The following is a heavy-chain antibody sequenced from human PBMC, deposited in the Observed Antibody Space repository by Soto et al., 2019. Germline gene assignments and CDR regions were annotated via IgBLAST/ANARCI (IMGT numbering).Heavy chain of an antibody. CDR3: ARTDYGDPYYFDY. CDR1: GGSISSYY. D-gene: IGHD4-17*01. CDR2: IYYSGST. V-gene: IGHV4-59*01. J-gene: IGHJ4*02. Sequence: SETLSLTCTVSGGSISSYYWSWIRQPPGKGLEWIGYIYYSGSTNYNPSLKSRVTISVDTSKNQFSLKLSSVTAADTAVYYCARTDYGDPYYFDYWGQGTLVTVSS.